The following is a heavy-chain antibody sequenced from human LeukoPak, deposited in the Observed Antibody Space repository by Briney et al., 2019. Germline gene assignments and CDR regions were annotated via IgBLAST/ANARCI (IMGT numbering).Heavy chain of an antibody. CDR1: GGSFSGYY. CDR3: ARFSWFYYYGMDV. V-gene: IGHV4-34*01. Sequence: PSETLSLTCAAYGGSFSGYYWSWIRQPPGKGLEWIGEINHSGSTNYNPSFKSRVTISVDTSKNQFSLKLSSVTAADTAVYYCARFSWFYYYGMDVWGQGTTVTVSS. D-gene: IGHD6-13*01. CDR2: INHSGST. J-gene: IGHJ6*02.